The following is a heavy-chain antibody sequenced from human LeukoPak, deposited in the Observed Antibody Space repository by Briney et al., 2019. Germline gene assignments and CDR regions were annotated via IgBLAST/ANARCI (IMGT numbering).Heavy chain of an antibody. J-gene: IGHJ6*03. CDR3: ARDPLGYCSSTSCYTGDQHYYYMDV. CDR2: IYTSGST. CDR1: GGSISSYY. Sequence: PSETLSLTCTVSGGSISSYYWSWIRQPAGKGLEWIGRIYTSGSTNYNPSLKSRVTMSVDTSKNQFSLKLSSVTAADTAVYYCARDPLGYCSSTSCYTGDQHYYYMDVWGKGTTVTVSS. D-gene: IGHD2-2*02. V-gene: IGHV4-4*07.